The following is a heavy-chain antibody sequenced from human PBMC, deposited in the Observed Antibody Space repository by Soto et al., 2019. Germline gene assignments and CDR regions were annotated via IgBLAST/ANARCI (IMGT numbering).Heavy chain of an antibody. J-gene: IGHJ5*02. Sequence: QVQLVQSGTEVKKPGASVKISCKASGYTFTSNWIHWARRAPGQGLERMGVINPIGDIKKYAPKSKGRVTMNTDTTTSTIYMDLSSLTSEGTAVYYCARDHSIASSGAWWLDPWGQLTLFTVSS. CDR1: GYTFTSNW. CDR2: INPIGDIK. D-gene: IGHD6-13*01. V-gene: IGHV1-46*01. CDR3: ARDHSIASSGAWWLDP.